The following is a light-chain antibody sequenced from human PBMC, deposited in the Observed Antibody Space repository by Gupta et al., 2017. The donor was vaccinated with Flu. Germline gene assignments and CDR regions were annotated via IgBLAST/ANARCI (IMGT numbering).Light chain of an antibody. CDR3: CSYVGSSPYWV. CDR1: TSDVGSYNL. CDR2: EGS. V-gene: IGLV2-23*01. J-gene: IGLJ3*02. Sequence: QSALTQPASVSGSPGQSITISCTGATSDVGSYNLVSWYQQHPGKAPKLMIYEGSKRPSGVSNRFSGSKSGNTASLTISGLQAEDEADYYCCSYVGSSPYWVFGGGTKLTVL.